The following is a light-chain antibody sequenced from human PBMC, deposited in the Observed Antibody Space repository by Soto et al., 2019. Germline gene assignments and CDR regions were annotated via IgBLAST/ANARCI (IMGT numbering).Light chain of an antibody. CDR3: QQYDTYPFT. CDR2: KAS. Sequence: DIQMTQSPSTLSASIGDRVTITCRASKSINNWLAWYQQKPGKAPKVLIYKASSLESGVPSRFSGSESGTEFTLAINSLQPDDFATYYYQQYDTYPFTFGPGTKVDIK. J-gene: IGKJ3*01. V-gene: IGKV1-5*03. CDR1: KSINNW.